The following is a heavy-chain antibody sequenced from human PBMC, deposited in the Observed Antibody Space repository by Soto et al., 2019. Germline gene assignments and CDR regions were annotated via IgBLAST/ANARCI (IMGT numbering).Heavy chain of an antibody. D-gene: IGHD1-1*01. CDR3: ARDLPNTTGTTTFYYYYYMDV. V-gene: IGHV3-11*01. Sequence: QVQLVESGGGLVKPGGSLRLSCAASGFTFSDYYMSWIRQAPGKGLEWVSYISSSGSTIYYADSVKGRFTISRDNAKNSLYLQMNSLRAEDTAVYYCARDLPNTTGTTTFYYYYYMDVWGKGTTVTVSS. CDR2: ISSSGSTI. CDR1: GFTFSDYY. J-gene: IGHJ6*03.